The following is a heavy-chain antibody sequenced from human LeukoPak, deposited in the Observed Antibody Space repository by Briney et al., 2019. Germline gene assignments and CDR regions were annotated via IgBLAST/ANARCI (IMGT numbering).Heavy chain of an antibody. CDR1: NDSISSGDYY. V-gene: IGHV4-30-4*01. CDR2: IFHRGGT. Sequence: SETLSLTCTVSNDSISSGDYYWNWIRQPPGKGLEWIGYIFHRGGTSYNPSLKSRILFSVDTSQNQFSLKLNSVTAADTAVYYCVREMLYCSGGSCYRGPFDNWGQGTLVTVSA. D-gene: IGHD2-15*01. J-gene: IGHJ4*02. CDR3: VREMLYCSGGSCYRGPFDN.